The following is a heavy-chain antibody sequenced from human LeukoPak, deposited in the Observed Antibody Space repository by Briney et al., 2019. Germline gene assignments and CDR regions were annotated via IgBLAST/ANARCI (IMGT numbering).Heavy chain of an antibody. Sequence: ASVKVSCKASGYTFTSYGISWVRQAPGQGLEWVGWVSAYNGITSYAQKLQDRVTMTTDTSTTTAYMELRGLTSDDTAIYYCARDLYGSTWPPYFGYWGQGTLVTVSS. CDR3: ARDLYGSTWPPYFGY. V-gene: IGHV1-18*01. D-gene: IGHD6-6*01. J-gene: IGHJ4*02. CDR2: VSAYNGIT. CDR1: GYTFTSYG.